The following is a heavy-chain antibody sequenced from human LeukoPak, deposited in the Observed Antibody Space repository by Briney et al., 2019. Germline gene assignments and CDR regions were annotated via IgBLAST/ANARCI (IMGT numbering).Heavy chain of an antibody. CDR3: AKIWFGELSHFDY. J-gene: IGHJ4*02. V-gene: IGHV3-23*01. Sequence: GGSLRLSCAASGFTFSSYAMSWVRQAPGRGLEWVSTISGSGGSTYYTDSAKGRFTISRDNSKNTLHLQTNSLRAEDTAVYYCAKIWFGELSHFDYWGQGTLVTVSS. D-gene: IGHD3-10*01. CDR1: GFTFSSYA. CDR2: ISGSGGST.